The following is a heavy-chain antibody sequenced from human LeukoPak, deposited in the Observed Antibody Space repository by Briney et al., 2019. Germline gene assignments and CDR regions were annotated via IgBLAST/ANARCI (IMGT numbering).Heavy chain of an antibody. CDR3: ARHSSAAAGRRAPYYFDY. CDR2: IYYSGST. Sequence: SETLSLTCTVSGGSISSYYWSWIRQPPGKGLEWIGYIYYSGSTNYNPSLKSRVTISVDTSKNQFSLKLSSVTAADTAVYYCARHSSAAAGRRAPYYFDYWGQGTLVTVSS. V-gene: IGHV4-59*08. J-gene: IGHJ4*02. D-gene: IGHD6-13*01. CDR1: GGSISSYY.